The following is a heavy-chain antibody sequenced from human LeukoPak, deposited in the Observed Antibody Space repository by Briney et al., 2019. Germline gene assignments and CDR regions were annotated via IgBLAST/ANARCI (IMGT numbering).Heavy chain of an antibody. D-gene: IGHD6-13*01. CDR1: GYTFTRYF. J-gene: IGHJ4*02. Sequence: AAVKVSCKASGYTFTRYFIHWVRQAPGQGREWVGIINPSGGGTNYAQKFQGRVTMTRDTSTSTFYMGLSSLKSEDTAVYYCARGLGIAEYNFDYWGQGTLVTVSS. CDR3: ARGLGIAEYNFDY. V-gene: IGHV1-46*01. CDR2: INPSGGGT.